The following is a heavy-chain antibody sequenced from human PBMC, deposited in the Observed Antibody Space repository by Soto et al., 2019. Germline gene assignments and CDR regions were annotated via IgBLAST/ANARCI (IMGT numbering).Heavy chain of an antibody. CDR1: GFTFSSYA. D-gene: IGHD1-26*01. V-gene: IGHV3-23*01. J-gene: IGHJ4*02. CDR3: AKWCRSGNYYCDS. Sequence: EVQLLESGGGLVQPGGSLRLSCAASGFTFSSYAMSWVRQAPGKGLEWVSLVDSSSRPYYTDSVRGRFTVSRDNSKNTVYLQMNSLSVEDTAGYYCAKWCRSGNYYCDSGGQGTLVTVSS. CDR2: VDSSSRP.